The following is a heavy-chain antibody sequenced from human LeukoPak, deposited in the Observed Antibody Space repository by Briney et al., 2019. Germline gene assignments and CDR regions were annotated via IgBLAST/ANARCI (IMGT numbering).Heavy chain of an antibody. CDR3: TSRGYKYRGTIFWTGVYFDY. CDR1: GFTFGDYA. D-gene: IGHD3-9*01. J-gene: IGHJ4*02. V-gene: IGHV3-49*04. Sequence: GGSLRLSCTASGFTFGDYAMSWVRQAPGKGLEWVGFIRSKAYGGTTEYAASVKGRFTISRDDSKSIAYLQMNSLKTEDTAVYYCTSRGYKYRGTIFWTGVYFDYWGQGTLVTVSS. CDR2: IRSKAYGGTT.